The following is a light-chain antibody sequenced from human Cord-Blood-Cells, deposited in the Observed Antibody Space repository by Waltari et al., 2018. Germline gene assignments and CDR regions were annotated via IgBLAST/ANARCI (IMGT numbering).Light chain of an antibody. CDR1: QSVLYSSNNKNY. V-gene: IGKV4-1*01. J-gene: IGKJ1*01. Sequence: DLVMTQSPDSLAVSLGERATLNCKSSQSVLYSSNNKNYLAWYQQKPGQPPKLLIYWASTRESGVPDRFSGSGSGTDFTLTISSLQAEDVAVYYCQQYYSTLWTFGQGTKVEIK. CDR2: WAS. CDR3: QQYYSTLWT.